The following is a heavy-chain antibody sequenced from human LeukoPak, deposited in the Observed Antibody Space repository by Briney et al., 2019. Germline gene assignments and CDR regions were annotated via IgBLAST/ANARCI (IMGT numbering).Heavy chain of an antibody. Sequence: GGSLRLSCAASGFTFSSYNMNWVRQAPGKGLEWVSFISSSSTYIYNADSVKGRFTISRDNAKNSLYLQMNSLRVEDTAVYYCAHFKGGSFDFWGQGTMVTVSS. D-gene: IGHD1-26*01. J-gene: IGHJ3*01. CDR3: AHFKGGSFDF. CDR1: GFTFSSYN. CDR2: ISSSSTYI. V-gene: IGHV3-21*01.